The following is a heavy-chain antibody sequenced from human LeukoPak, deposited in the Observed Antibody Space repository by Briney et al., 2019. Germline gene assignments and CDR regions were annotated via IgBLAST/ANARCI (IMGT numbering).Heavy chain of an antibody. CDR2: ISPRGT. CDR1: GGPFTGYY. J-gene: IGHJ4*02. V-gene: IGHV4-34*01. D-gene: IGHD6-13*01. CDR3: ASDSYSSIGYF. Sequence: PSETLSLTCVMYGGPFTGYYWSWLRQSPGKGLEWLGEISPRGTKYNPSLKSQGTISLDTTKTQFPLILSSVTAADAAVYFCASDSYSSIGYFWSQGTLVTVSS.